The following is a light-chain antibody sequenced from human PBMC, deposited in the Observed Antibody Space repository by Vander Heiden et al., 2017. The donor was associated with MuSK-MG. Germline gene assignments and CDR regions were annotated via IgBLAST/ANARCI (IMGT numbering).Light chain of an antibody. J-gene: IGKJ5*01. Sequence: QVPQSPSSLSAFIGDRVTITCQASQSISNYLNLYQHRPGQAPRFLSDDTSKLHTGVPSRFSGGGSGTHFTLTIDTLQPEDFATYYCQQYDNLPITFGQGTRLETK. CDR2: DTS. CDR1: QSISNY. V-gene: IGKV1-33*01. CDR3: QQYDNLPIT.